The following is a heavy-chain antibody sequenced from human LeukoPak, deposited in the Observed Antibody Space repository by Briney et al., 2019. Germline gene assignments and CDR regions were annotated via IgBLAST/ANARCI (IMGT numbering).Heavy chain of an antibody. V-gene: IGHV4-34*01. CDR3: ARGPSGSY. J-gene: IGHJ4*02. Sequence: SETLSLTCAVYGGSFSGYYWSWIRQPPGKGLEWIGEINHSGSTNYNPSLKGRVTISVDTSKNQFSLKLSSVTAADTAVYYCARGPSGSYWGQGTLVTVSS. CDR2: INHSGST. D-gene: IGHD1-26*01. CDR1: GGSFSGYY.